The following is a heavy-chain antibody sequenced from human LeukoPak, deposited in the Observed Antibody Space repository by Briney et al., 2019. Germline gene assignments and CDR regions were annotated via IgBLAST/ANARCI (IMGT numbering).Heavy chain of an antibody. J-gene: IGHJ4*02. Sequence: GSLKLLRVSSGFHLPNYRIQLVRPSSREGLVLVSRINGDGSNSNYADSVKGRFTISRDNARNTLYLQMNGLRAEDTALYYCARTSPTSHFDFWGQGTLVTVSS. CDR2: INGDGSNS. CDR3: ARTSPTSHFDF. D-gene: IGHD3-16*01. CDR1: GFHLPNYR. V-gene: IGHV3-74*01.